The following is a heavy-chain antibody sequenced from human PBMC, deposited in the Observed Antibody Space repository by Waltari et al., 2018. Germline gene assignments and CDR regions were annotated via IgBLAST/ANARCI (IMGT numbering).Heavy chain of an antibody. D-gene: IGHD3-3*01. V-gene: IGHV1-3*01. J-gene: IGHJ4*02. CDR1: GYTFTSYA. Sequence: QVQLVQSGAEVKKPGASVKVSCKASGYTFTSYAMHWVRQAPGQRLEWMGWINAGEGNTKYSQKCQGRVTITRDTSASTAYMELSSLRSEDTAVYYCARDRTPGVRLITIFGVGSHPGFDYWGQGTLVTVSS. CDR2: INAGEGNT. CDR3: ARDRTPGVRLITIFGVGSHPGFDY.